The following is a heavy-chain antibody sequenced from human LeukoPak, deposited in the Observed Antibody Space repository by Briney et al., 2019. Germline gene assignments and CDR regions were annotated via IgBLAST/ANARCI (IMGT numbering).Heavy chain of an antibody. CDR2: IYSGGST. V-gene: IGHV3-53*01. Sequence: GGSLRLSCAASGFTVSSNFMSWVRQAPRKGLEWVPVIYSGGSTFHADSMKGRFTISRDNSKNTLYLQMNSLRAEDTAVYFCAREGPYDSSGYLGNFDYWGQGTLVTVSS. D-gene: IGHD3-22*01. CDR1: GFTVSSNF. CDR3: AREGPYDSSGYLGNFDY. J-gene: IGHJ4*02.